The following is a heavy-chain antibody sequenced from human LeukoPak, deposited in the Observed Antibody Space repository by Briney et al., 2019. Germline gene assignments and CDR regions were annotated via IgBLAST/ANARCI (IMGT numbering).Heavy chain of an antibody. D-gene: IGHD3-16*01. J-gene: IGHJ4*02. Sequence: GGSLRLSCAASGFTFSGYSMNWVRQAPGKGLEWVSSISSSSSYIYYADSVKGRFTISRDNAKNSLYLQMNSLRAEDTAVYYCARWPRGTDSYYFDYWGQGTLVTVSS. V-gene: IGHV3-21*01. CDR2: ISSSSSYI. CDR1: GFTFSGYS. CDR3: ARWPRGTDSYYFDY.